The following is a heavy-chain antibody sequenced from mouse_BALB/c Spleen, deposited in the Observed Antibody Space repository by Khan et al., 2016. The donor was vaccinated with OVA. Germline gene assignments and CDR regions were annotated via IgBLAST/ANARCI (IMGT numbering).Heavy chain of an antibody. V-gene: IGHV5-17*02. CDR2: ISSGSNSI. CDR1: GFTFSSFG. D-gene: IGHD1-2*01. J-gene: IGHJ2*01. Sequence: EVELVESGGGLVQPGGSRKLSCAASGFTFSSFGMHWVRQAPVKGLEWVAYISSGSNSIYYDATLKGRFTIYRDNPKNTLYLQMTSLRSEDKAKYYYARKSYGYMGYFDYWGQGTTLTVSS. CDR3: ARKSYGYMGYFDY.